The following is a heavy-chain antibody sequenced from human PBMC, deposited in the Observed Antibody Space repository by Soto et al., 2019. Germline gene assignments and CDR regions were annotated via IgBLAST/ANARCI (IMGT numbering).Heavy chain of an antibody. V-gene: IGHV3-23*01. CDR1: GGTRGDQG. CDR2: ISGSGGST. CDR3: ARRGRDHFAY. Sequence: GGPLRVSWGASGGTRGDQGSSRVRQAPGKGLEWVSAISGSGGSTYYADSVKGRFTISRDNSKNTLYLQMNSLRAEDTAMYYCARRGRDHFAYWGQGTLVTVSS. J-gene: IGHJ4*02. D-gene: IGHD2-15*01.